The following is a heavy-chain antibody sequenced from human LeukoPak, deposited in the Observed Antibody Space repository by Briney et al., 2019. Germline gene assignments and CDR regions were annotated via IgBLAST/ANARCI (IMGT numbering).Heavy chain of an antibody. CDR2: MNPNSGGT. Sequence: GASVKVSCKTSGYTFTAYYIHWLRQAPGQGLEWMGWMNPNSGGTKYAQTFQGRVTLTRDTSISTAYLELSSLTSDDKAVYFCARQGSNSSGWYPVDDWGQGTLVTVSS. V-gene: IGHV1-2*02. CDR3: ARQGSNSSGWYPVDD. J-gene: IGHJ4*02. D-gene: IGHD6-19*01. CDR1: GYTFTAYY.